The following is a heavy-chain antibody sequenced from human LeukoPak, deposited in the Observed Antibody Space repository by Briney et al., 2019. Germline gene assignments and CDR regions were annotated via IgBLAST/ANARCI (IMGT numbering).Heavy chain of an antibody. V-gene: IGHV3-30*18. CDR2: ISYDGSNK. D-gene: IGHD5-18*01. CDR3: AKGLQLWLPVDY. Sequence: GGSLRLSCAASGFTFSSYGMHWVRQAPGKGLEWVAVISYDGSNKYYADSVKGRFTISRDNSKNTLYLQMNSLRAEDTAVYYCAKGLQLWLPVDYWGQGTLVTVSS. CDR1: GFTFSSYG. J-gene: IGHJ4*02.